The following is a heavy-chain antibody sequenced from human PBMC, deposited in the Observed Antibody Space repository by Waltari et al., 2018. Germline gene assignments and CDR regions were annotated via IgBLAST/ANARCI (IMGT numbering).Heavy chain of an antibody. CDR1: GNTFTNCA. J-gene: IGHJ6*03. D-gene: IGHD2-2*01. Sequence: QVHLIQSGAEVRKPGASVMLSCKASGNTFTNCAIHWVRQAPGQRLEWMGWINVDNGDTKYSPKFQGRVTLTTDTAASTVYMQLSSQTSEDTAEYFCARGYCSSTSCQYYVDVWGKGTTVTVSS. CDR2: INVDNGDT. CDR3: ARGYCSSTSCQYYVDV. V-gene: IGHV1-3*01.